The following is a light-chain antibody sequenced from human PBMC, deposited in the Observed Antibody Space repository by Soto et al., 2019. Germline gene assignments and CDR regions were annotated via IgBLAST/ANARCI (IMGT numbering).Light chain of an antibody. CDR1: QSVSSN. V-gene: IGKV3-15*01. Sequence: EIVMTQSPATLSVSPGERATLSCRASQSVSSNFAWYQQKPGQAPRLLIYAASTRATGIPARFSGSGSGTDFTLTISSLQSEDFAVYYCQQYNNWPALYTFGQGTKLEIK. CDR2: AAS. J-gene: IGKJ2*01. CDR3: QQYNNWPALYT.